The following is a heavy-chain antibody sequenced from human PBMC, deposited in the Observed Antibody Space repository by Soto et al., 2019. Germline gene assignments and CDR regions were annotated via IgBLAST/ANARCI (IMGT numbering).Heavy chain of an antibody. D-gene: IGHD3-16*01. CDR3: VKDGRAGGNSAFYFDF. V-gene: IGHV3-23*01. CDR1: GFTFNNYA. CDR2: ISATGVGT. Sequence: SLRLSCTASGFTFNNYAMSWVRQAPGKGLEWVSLISATGVGTYYADSVKGRFSISRENSKNTLYLQMNSLRAEDTAVYYCVKDGRAGGNSAFYFDFWGQGPQLTVSS. J-gene: IGHJ5*01.